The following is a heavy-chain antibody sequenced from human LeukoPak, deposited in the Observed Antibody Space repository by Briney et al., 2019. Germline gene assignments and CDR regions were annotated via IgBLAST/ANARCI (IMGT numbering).Heavy chain of an antibody. CDR3: ARGRIAADPRSPTDY. V-gene: IGHV1-3*01. CDR1: GYTFTSYA. J-gene: IGHJ4*02. D-gene: IGHD6-13*01. CDR2: INAGNGNT. Sequence: ASVKVSCKASGYTFTSYAMHWVRQAPGQRLEWMGWINAGNGNTKYSQKFQGRVTITRDTSASTAYMELSSLRSEDTAAYYCARGRIAADPRSPTDYWGQGTLVTVSS.